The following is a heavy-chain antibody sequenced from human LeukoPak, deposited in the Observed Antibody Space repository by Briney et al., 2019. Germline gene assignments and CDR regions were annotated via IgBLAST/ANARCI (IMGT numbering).Heavy chain of an antibody. CDR3: ARHSDSSGYYYGSFDY. V-gene: IGHV4-59*08. J-gene: IGHJ4*02. CDR2: IYYSGST. CDR1: GGSISSYY. Sequence: SETLSLTCTVSGGSISSYYWSWIRQPPGKGLEWIGYIYYSGSTNYNPSLKSRVTISVDTSKNQFSLKLSSVTAADTAAYHCARHSDSSGYYYGSFDYWGQGTLVTVSS. D-gene: IGHD3-22*01.